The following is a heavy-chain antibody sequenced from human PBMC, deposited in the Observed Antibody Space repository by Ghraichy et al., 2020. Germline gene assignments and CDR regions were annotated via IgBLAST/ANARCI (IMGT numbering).Heavy chain of an antibody. J-gene: IGHJ4*02. D-gene: IGHD3-22*01. CDR1: GFTFSSYS. Sequence: GGSLRLSCAASGFTFSSYSMNWVRQAPGKGLEWVSSISSSSSYIYYADSVKGRFTISRDNAKNSLYLQMNSLRAEDTAVYYCARVEITYYYDSSGRYGGGYWGQGTLVTVSS. CDR3: ARVEITYYYDSSGRYGGGY. V-gene: IGHV3-21*01. CDR2: ISSSSSYI.